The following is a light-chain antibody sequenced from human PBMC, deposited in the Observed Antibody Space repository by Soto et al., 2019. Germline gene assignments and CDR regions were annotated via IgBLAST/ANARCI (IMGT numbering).Light chain of an antibody. CDR1: SDDIGAYDY. J-gene: IGLJ1*01. CDR2: AVS. CDR3: SSYRSSDTLEV. V-gene: IGLV2-14*01. Sequence: QSALTQPSSVSPSPGQSISISCTGTSDDIGAYDYVSWYQQHPGKAPKLILYAVSNRPSGVSTRFSGSKSGNTASLTISGVQADDEADYYCSSYRSSDTLEVFGSGTKVTVL.